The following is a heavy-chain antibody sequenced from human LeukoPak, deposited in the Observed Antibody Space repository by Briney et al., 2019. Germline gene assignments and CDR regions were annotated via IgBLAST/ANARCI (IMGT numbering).Heavy chain of an antibody. Sequence: ASVKVSCKASGYTFTDYYMHGVRQAPGQGLEWMGIISPSGASTTYAQKFQGRVTMTRDMSTSTVYMELSSLKSEDTAVYYCARGSSRSPRDAFDIWGQGTMVTVSS. CDR2: ISPSGAST. V-gene: IGHV1-46*01. CDR3: ARGSSRSPRDAFDI. J-gene: IGHJ3*02. CDR1: GYTFTDYY.